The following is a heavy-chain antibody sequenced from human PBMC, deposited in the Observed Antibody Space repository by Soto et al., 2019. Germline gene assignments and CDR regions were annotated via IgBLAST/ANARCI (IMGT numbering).Heavy chain of an antibody. CDR2: ISSSDNII. J-gene: IGHJ4*02. CDR1: GFTFSDYY. D-gene: IGHD1-7*01. Sequence: QVQLVESGGGLVKPGGSLRLSCAASGFTFSDYYMSWIRQAPGKGLEWVSYISSSDNIIYYADSVKGRFTISRDNAKNSLYLQMSGLKDEDTAVYYCARDPPTGTTLDWADSWGQGTLVTVS. CDR3: ARDPPTGTTLDWADS. V-gene: IGHV3-11*04.